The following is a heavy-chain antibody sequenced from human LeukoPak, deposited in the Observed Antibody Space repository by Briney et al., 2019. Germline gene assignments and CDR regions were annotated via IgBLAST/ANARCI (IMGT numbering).Heavy chain of an antibody. CDR1: GYTFTGYY. CDR3: ARDGHECSGCSCYPGWFDP. J-gene: IGHJ5*02. D-gene: IGHD2-15*01. V-gene: IGHV1-2*04. CDR2: INPNSGGT. Sequence: ASVKVSCKASGYTFTGYYMHWVRQAPGQGLEWMGWINPNSGGTNYAQKFQGWVTMTRDTSISTAYMELSRLRSDDTAVYYCARDGHECSGCSCYPGWFDPWGQGTLVNVSS.